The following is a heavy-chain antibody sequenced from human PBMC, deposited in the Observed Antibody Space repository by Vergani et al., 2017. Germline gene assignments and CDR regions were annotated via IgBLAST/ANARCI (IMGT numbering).Heavy chain of an antibody. CDR2: TNYSGGP. Sequence: QVQLQQWGAGLLKSSETLSLTCVIHDGSFSGYWWSWVRQPPGKGLEWIGETNYSGGPNYNPSLKSRVTISGNISQRQFSLTLSSVSAADTAVYYCAGFSSTFPDSWGQGTLVTVSS. V-gene: IGHV4-34*01. D-gene: IGHD2-21*01. J-gene: IGHJ5*01. CDR1: DGSFSGYW. CDR3: AGFSSTFPDS.